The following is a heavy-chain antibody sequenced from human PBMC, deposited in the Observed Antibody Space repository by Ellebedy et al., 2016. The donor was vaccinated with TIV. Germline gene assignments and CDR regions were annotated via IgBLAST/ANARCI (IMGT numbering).Heavy chain of an antibody. Sequence: GESLKISCAASGITFSGYWMHWLRQAPGRGLVWVSRISNDGSSTSYADSVKGRFTISRDNAKNTLYLQMNSLRVEDTAAYYCTPWGLGGYWGQGTLVTVSS. CDR2: ISNDGSST. J-gene: IGHJ4*02. CDR3: TPWGLGGY. D-gene: IGHD2-21*01. V-gene: IGHV3-74*01. CDR1: GITFSGYW.